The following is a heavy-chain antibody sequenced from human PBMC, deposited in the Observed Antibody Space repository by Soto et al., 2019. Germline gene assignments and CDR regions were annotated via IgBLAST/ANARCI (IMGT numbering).Heavy chain of an antibody. CDR2: IYHSGST. Sequence: PSETLSLTCAVSGYSISSGYYWGWIRQPPGKGLEWIGSIYHSGSTYYNPSLKSRVTISVDTSKNQFPLKLSSVTAADTAVYYCARIGGSYPSVSYFDYWGQGTLVTVSS. V-gene: IGHV4-38-2*01. J-gene: IGHJ4*02. D-gene: IGHD1-26*01. CDR1: GYSISSGYY. CDR3: ARIGGSYPSVSYFDY.